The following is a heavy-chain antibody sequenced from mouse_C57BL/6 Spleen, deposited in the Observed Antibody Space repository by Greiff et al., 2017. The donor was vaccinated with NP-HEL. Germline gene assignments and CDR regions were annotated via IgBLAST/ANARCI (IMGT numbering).Heavy chain of an antibody. D-gene: IGHD1-1*01. CDR1: GYTFTSYW. Sequence: VKLMESGAELAKPGASVKLFCKASGYTFTSYWMHWVKQRPGQGPEWIGYNNSNSGYTKYNQKVKDKATLTADKSSSTAYMQLSSLTYEDSAVYYCARADYGSSYGYAMDYWGQGTSVTVSS. V-gene: IGHV1-7*01. CDR3: ARADYGSSYGYAMDY. J-gene: IGHJ4*01. CDR2: NNSNSGYT.